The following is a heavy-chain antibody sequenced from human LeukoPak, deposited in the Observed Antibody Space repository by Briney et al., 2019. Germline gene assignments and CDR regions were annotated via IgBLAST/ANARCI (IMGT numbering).Heavy chain of an antibody. Sequence: GGSLRLSCAASGFTFSSYAMSWVRQAPGKGLEWVSVISGSGDNTYYADSVKGRFTISRDNSKNTLYLQMNSLRAEDTAVCYCAKARTHEYSNYNYWGQGTLVTVSS. J-gene: IGHJ4*02. CDR2: ISGSGDNT. CDR1: GFTFSSYA. V-gene: IGHV3-23*01. D-gene: IGHD4-11*01. CDR3: AKARTHEYSNYNY.